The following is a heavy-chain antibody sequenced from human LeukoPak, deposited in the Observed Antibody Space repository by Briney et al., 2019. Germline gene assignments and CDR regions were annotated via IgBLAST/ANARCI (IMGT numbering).Heavy chain of an antibody. D-gene: IGHD1-26*01. CDR3: ERVRAGAKGGNFDY. CDR1: GYTFTGYY. Sequence: ASLKVSCKASGYTFTGYYIHWVRQAPGQGLEWMGWSNPNSGGTNYAQKFHGRVTMTRDTSISTAYMELSRLRSDDTAVYYCERVRAGAKGGNFDYWGQGTLVTVSS. CDR2: SNPNSGGT. J-gene: IGHJ4*02. V-gene: IGHV1-2*02.